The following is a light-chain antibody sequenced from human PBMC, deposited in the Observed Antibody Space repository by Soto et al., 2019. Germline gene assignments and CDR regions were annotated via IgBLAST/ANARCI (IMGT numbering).Light chain of an antibody. Sequence: AKLSCRASQRVSARYLAWYHQKPGQAPRLLIFGASDRATGIPDRFSGSEPGTDFALALGCLQPEEFALYYCEESSSSPPRFAEGTKVDIK. CDR3: EESSSSPPR. CDR2: GAS. V-gene: IGKV3-20*01. CDR1: QRVSARY. J-gene: IGKJ1*01.